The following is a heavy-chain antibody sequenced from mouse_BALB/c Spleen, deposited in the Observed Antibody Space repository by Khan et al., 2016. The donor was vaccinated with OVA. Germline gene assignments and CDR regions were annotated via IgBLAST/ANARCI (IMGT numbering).Heavy chain of an antibody. CDR3: ASGGAAYYRNDGGAMEY. D-gene: IGHD2-14*01. V-gene: IGHV9-4*02. Sequence: QIQLVQSGPELKKPGETVRISCKASGYTFTTAGIQWVQKMPGKGLKWIGWINTHSGVPKYAEDFKGRFAFSLEITVNTAYLQITNLKNEDRATRCCASGGAAYYRNDGGAMEYWGQGTSVTVSS. CDR1: GYTFTTAG. CDR2: INTHSGVP. J-gene: IGHJ4*01.